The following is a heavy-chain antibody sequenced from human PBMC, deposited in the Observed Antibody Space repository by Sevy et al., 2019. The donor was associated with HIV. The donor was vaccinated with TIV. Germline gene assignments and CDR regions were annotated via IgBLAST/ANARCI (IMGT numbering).Heavy chain of an antibody. CDR1: GFIFSNNA. CDR3: ATGDTAMITDLDY. V-gene: IGHV3-23*01. Sequence: GGSLRLSCGASGFIFSNNAMNWVRQAPGKGPEWVSGVESGGSTYYADSVKGRFTISRDNSKNMLFLQMSSLRAEDTAIYYCATGDTAMITDLDYWGLGTLDTVSS. D-gene: IGHD5-18*01. CDR2: VESGGST. J-gene: IGHJ4*02.